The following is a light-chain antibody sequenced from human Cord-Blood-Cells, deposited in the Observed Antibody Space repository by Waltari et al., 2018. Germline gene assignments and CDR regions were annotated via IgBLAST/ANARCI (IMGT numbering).Light chain of an antibody. CDR1: QDISNY. CDR2: DAS. Sequence: DIQMPQSPSSLSASVGDRVTITSQASQDISNYLNWYQQKPGKAPKLLIYDASNLETGVPSRFSGSGSGTDFTFTISSLQPEDIATYYCQQYDNLPITFGPGTKVDIK. V-gene: IGKV1-33*01. CDR3: QQYDNLPIT. J-gene: IGKJ3*01.